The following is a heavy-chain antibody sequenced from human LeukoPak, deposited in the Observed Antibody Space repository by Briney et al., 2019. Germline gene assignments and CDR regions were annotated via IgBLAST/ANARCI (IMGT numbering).Heavy chain of an antibody. V-gene: IGHV4-34*01. Sequence: SETLSLTCAVYGGSFSGYYWSWIRQPPGKGLEWIGEINHSGSTNYNPSLKSRVTISVDTSRNQFSLKLSSVTAADTAVYYCARVGYSYGYRDRSFDYWGQGTLVTVSS. CDR3: ARVGYSYGYRDRSFDY. CDR2: INHSGST. CDR1: GGSFSGYY. J-gene: IGHJ4*02. D-gene: IGHD5-18*01.